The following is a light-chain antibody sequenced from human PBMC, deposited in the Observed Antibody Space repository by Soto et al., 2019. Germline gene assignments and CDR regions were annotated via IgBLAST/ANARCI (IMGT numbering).Light chain of an antibody. CDR3: GTWDNSLSAVV. CDR2: DNN. J-gene: IGLJ2*01. CDR1: SFNIGNNY. Sequence: QSVLTQPPSVSAAPGQKVTISCSGSSFNIGNNYVSWYQQLPGTAPKLLFYDNNNRPSGIPDRFSGSKSGTSSTLGITGLQTGDEADYYCGTWDNSLSAVVFGGGTNSPS. V-gene: IGLV1-51*01.